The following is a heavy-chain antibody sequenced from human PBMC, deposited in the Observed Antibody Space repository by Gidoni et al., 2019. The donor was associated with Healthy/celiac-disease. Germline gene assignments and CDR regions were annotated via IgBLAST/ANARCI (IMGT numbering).Heavy chain of an antibody. D-gene: IGHD6-6*01. CDR3: AKDAEYSSPEAHFDF. J-gene: IGHJ4*02. Sequence: EVQLLESGGGLVQPGGSLRLSCAASGFTFSSYAMSWFRQAPGKGLEWVAGISGSGGRTYDADSVKGRFTIARDNSKNTLYRQMNSRRAEDKAGYYCAKDAEYSSPEAHFDFWGQGTLVTVSS. CDR1: GFTFSSYA. V-gene: IGHV3-23*01. CDR2: ISGSGGRT.